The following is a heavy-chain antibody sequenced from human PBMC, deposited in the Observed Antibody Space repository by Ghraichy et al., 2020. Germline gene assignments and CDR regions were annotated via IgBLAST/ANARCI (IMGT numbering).Heavy chain of an antibody. CDR1: GFTFSSYA. Sequence: GGSLRLSCAASGFTFSSYAMSWVRQAPGKGLEWVSVISGSGGTTYYADSVRGRFTISRDNSKNTLYLQMNSLRAEDTAVYYCAKDRYASWIQLWGDFWGQGTLVTVSS. CDR3: AKDRYASWIQLWGDF. CDR2: ISGSGGTT. D-gene: IGHD5-18*01. V-gene: IGHV3-23*01. J-gene: IGHJ4*02.